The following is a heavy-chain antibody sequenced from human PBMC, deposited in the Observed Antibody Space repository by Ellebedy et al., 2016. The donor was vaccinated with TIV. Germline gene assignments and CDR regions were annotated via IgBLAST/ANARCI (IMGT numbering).Heavy chain of an antibody. V-gene: IGHV4-34*01. CDR3: AREDIVVVVAATPRGAFDI. Sequence: MPSETLSLTCAVYGGSFSGYYWSWIRQPPGKGLEWIGEINHSGSTNYNPSLKSRVTISVDTSKNQFSLKLSSVTAADTAVYYCAREDIVVVVAATPRGAFDIWGQGTMVTVSS. CDR2: INHSGST. D-gene: IGHD2-15*01. J-gene: IGHJ3*02. CDR1: GGSFSGYY.